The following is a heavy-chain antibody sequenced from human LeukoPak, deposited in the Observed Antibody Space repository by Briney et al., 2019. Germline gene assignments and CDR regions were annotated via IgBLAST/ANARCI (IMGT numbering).Heavy chain of an antibody. CDR3: AKGGIAVASTSYYYYMDV. J-gene: IGHJ6*03. Sequence: PQASVKVSCKVSGYTLTELSMHWVRQAPGKGLEWMGGFDPEDGETIYAQKFQGRVTMTEDTSTDTAYMELSSLRSEDTAVYYCAKGGIAVASTSYYYYMDVWGKGTTVTSSS. D-gene: IGHD6-19*01. CDR1: GYTLTELS. V-gene: IGHV1-24*01. CDR2: FDPEDGET.